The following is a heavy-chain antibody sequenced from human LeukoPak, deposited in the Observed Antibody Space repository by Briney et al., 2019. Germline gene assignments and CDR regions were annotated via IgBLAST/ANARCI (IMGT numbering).Heavy chain of an antibody. J-gene: IGHJ5*02. CDR2: IYYSGST. D-gene: IGHD6-13*01. CDR3: ARERGSWSSSWYGGGENWFDP. Sequence: SETLSLTCTVSGGSISSYYWSWIRQPPGKGLEWIAYIYYSGSTNYNPSLKSRVTISVDTSKNQFSLKLSSVTAADTAVYYCARERGSWSSSWYGGGENWFDPWGQGTLVTVSS. CDR1: GGSISSYY. V-gene: IGHV4-59*01.